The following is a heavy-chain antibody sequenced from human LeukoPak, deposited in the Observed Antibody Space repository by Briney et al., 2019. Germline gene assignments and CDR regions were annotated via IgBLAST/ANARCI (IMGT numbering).Heavy chain of an antibody. D-gene: IGHD3-3*01. CDR1: GYTFTSYA. V-gene: IGHV1-3*02. Sequence: ASVKASCKASGYTFTSYAMHWVRQAPGQRLEWMGWSNAGNGNTKYSQEFQGRVTITRDTSASTAYMELSSLRSEDMAVYYCAREGDFWSGHRYYFDYWGQGTLVTVSS. J-gene: IGHJ4*02. CDR3: AREGDFWSGHRYYFDY. CDR2: SNAGNGNT.